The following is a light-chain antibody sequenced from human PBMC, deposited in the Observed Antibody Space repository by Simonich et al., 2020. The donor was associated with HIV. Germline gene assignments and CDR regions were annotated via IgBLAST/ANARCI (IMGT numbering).Light chain of an antibody. CDR3: AAWDDSLNGWV. V-gene: IGLV1-44*01. CDR2: RNK. J-gene: IGLJ3*02. Sequence: QSVLTQPPSASGTPGQRVTISCSGSSSNIVSNTVNWYQQLPGAAPKLLIYRNKQRPAGCPNRVSGSKSGTSASLAISGLQSEDEADYYCAAWDDSLNGWVFGGGTKLTVL. CDR1: SSNIVSNT.